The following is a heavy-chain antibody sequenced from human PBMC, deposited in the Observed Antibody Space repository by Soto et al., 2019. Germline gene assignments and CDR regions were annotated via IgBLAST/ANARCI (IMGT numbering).Heavy chain of an antibody. V-gene: IGHV3-23*01. CDR2: ISGGGVSK. CDR3: AKYGGYQGTSAALDC. J-gene: IGHJ4*02. Sequence: GGSLRLSCAASGFTFSTYAMSWVRQGPGKGLEWVSAISGGGVSKYHADYVKGRFTSSRDNSKNTLYLQMNSLRAQDTAVNYCAKYGGYQGTSAALDCWGQGTLVTVSS. D-gene: IGHD3-16*01. CDR1: GFTFSTYA.